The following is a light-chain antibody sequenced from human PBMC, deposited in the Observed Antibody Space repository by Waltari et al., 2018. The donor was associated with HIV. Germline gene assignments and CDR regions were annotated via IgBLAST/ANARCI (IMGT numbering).Light chain of an antibody. V-gene: IGLV1-44*01. CDR3: AAWDDSVNGLV. CDR2: HNS. Sequence: QSVLTQPPSASGTAGQRVTLSCSGTSSNIGSNTVNWYQQLPGTAPKLLIYHNSQRPSGVPDRFSGSKSGTSASLAISGLQSEDEADYYCAAWDDSVNGLVFGGGTKLTV. J-gene: IGLJ3*02. CDR1: SSNIGSNT.